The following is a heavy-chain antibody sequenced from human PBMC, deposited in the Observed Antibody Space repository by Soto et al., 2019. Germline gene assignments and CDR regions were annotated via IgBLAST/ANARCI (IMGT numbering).Heavy chain of an antibody. J-gene: IGHJ4*02. Sequence: QVQLVQSGAEVKKPGASVKVSCKASGYTFTSYGISWVRQATGQGLEGMGWISAYNGNTNYAQKLQARDTMTTDTSTSIAYMELKTLTSDDTAVYYCARESSSGCPDYWGQGTLVTVSS. CDR2: ISAYNGNT. CDR3: ARESSSGCPDY. CDR1: GYTFTSYG. D-gene: IGHD6-25*01. V-gene: IGHV1-18*01.